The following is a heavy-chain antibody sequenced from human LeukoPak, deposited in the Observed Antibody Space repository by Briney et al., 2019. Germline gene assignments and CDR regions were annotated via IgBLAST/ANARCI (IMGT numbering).Heavy chain of an antibody. V-gene: IGHV3-30*04. Sequence: GGSLRLSCAASGFTFSGYAMHWVRQAPGKGLEWVAVISYDGSNKYYADSVKGRFTISRDNSKNTLYLQMNSLRAEDTAVYYCARDPLGYCSGGSCAGGYYFDYWGQGTLVTVSS. CDR1: GFTFSGYA. CDR2: ISYDGSNK. D-gene: IGHD2-15*01. J-gene: IGHJ4*02. CDR3: ARDPLGYCSGGSCAGGYYFDY.